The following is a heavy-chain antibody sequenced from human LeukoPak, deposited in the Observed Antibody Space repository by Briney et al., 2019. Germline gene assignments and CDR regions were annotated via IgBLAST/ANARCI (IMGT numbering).Heavy chain of an antibody. V-gene: IGHV4-39*01. CDR3: ARKVVFDL. CDR2: LYYSGST. J-gene: IGHJ2*01. Sequence: PSETLSLTCTVSGGSISSGFHYWGWIRQPPGKGLEWIGSLYYSGSTYYNPSLKSRVTISVDTSKNQFSLKLSSVTAADTAVYYCARKVVFDLWGRGTLVTVSS. D-gene: IGHD2-15*01. CDR1: GGSISSGFHY.